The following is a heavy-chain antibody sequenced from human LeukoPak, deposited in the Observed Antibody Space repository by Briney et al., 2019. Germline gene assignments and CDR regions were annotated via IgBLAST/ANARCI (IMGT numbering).Heavy chain of an antibody. CDR1: GYTFTNYY. CDR3: ARQEDSSGYYHYY. D-gene: IGHD3-22*01. V-gene: IGHV1-46*01. CDR2: INPSGGYT. J-gene: IGHJ4*02. Sequence: APVKVSCKASGYTFTNYYVHWVRQAPGQGLEWMGIINPSGGYTTYAQKFQGRVTMTRDTSTSTVSMELSSLRSEDTAVYFCARQEDSSGYYHYYWGQGTLVTVSS.